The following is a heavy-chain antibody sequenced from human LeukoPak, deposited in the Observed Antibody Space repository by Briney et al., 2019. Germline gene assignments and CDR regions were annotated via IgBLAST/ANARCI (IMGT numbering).Heavy chain of an antibody. CDR2: IKQEGSEK. D-gene: IGHD3-9*01. V-gene: IGHV3-7*01. CDR1: GFSFRSYW. J-gene: IGHJ5*02. CDR3: AGGSGYLITS. Sequence: PGGSLRLSCAATGFSFRSYWMNWVRQAAGKGLGWLAIIKQEGSEKHYKGSVEGRFTISRDNAKNSLHLQMNSLRAEDTAVYYCAGGSGYLITSWGQGTLVTVSS.